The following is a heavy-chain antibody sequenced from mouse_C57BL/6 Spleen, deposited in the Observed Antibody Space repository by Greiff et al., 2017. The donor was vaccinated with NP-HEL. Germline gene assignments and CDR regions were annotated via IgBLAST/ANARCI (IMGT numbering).Heavy chain of an antibody. V-gene: IGHV1-39*01. CDR3: ARSLYYGSPHWYFDV. Sequence: EVQLVESGPELVKPGASVKISCKASGYSFTDYNMNWVKQSNGKSLEWIGVINPNYGTTSYNQKFKGKATLTVDQSSSTAYMQLNSLTSEDSAVYYCARSLYYGSPHWYFDVWGTGTTVTVSS. CDR1: GYSFTDYN. CDR2: INPNYGTT. D-gene: IGHD1-1*01. J-gene: IGHJ1*03.